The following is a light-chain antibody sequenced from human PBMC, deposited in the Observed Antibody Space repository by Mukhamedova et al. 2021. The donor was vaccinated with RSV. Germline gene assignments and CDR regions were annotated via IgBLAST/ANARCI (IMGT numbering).Light chain of an antibody. CDR2: GAS. Sequence: YQQKPGQAPRLLIYGASRRATGVPDRFSGSGSGTDFTLTISTLEPEDFAVYFCQQYGSSPPTYTVGPGTKLEIK. CDR3: QQYGSSPPTYT. V-gene: IGKV3-20*01. J-gene: IGKJ2*01.